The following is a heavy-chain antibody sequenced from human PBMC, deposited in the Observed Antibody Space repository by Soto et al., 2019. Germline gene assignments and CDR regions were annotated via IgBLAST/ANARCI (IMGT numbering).Heavy chain of an antibody. CDR2: INHSGST. CDR1: GGSFSGYY. D-gene: IGHD3-10*01. V-gene: IGHV4-34*01. Sequence: QVQLQQWGAGLLKPSETLSLTCAVYGGSFSGYYWSWIRQPPGKGLGWIGEINHSGSTNYNPSLRSRVTISVDTSKNQFSLKLSSVTAADTAVYYCARGPWGERELATRPFDYWGQGTLVTVSS. CDR3: ARGPWGERELATRPFDY. J-gene: IGHJ4*02.